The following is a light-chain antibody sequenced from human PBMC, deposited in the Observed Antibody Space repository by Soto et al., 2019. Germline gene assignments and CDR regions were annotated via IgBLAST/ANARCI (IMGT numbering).Light chain of an antibody. CDR3: HKYNHAPT. CDR1: QGISKY. V-gene: IGKV1-27*01. J-gene: IGKJ4*01. Sequence: DLQMTQSPSSLSASVGDRVTITCRASQGISKYLAWYQQQPGKVPELLIYAASTLQLGVPSRFSASRSATEFSLTISGLQPADVATYYCHKYNHAPTFGGGTKVEIK. CDR2: AAS.